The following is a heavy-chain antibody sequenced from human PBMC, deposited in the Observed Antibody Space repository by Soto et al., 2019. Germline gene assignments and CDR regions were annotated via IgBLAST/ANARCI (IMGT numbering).Heavy chain of an antibody. CDR2: IYYSGST. D-gene: IGHD3-10*01. Sequence: QVQLQESGPGLVKPSETLSLTCTVSGGSISSYYWSWIRQPPGKGLEWIGYIYYSGSTNYNPSLNSRVTISVDTSKTQFALKLSSVTAADTAVYYCARVPMVRGILLFDYCGQGTLVTVSS. V-gene: IGHV4-59*01. J-gene: IGHJ4*02. CDR1: GGSISSYY. CDR3: ARVPMVRGILLFDY.